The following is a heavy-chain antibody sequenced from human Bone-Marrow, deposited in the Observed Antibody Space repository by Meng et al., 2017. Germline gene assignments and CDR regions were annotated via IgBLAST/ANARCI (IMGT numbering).Heavy chain of an antibody. Sequence: ASVKVSCKVSGYTLTELSMHWVRQAPGKGLEWMGGFDPEDGETIYAQKFQGRVTKTEDTSTDTAYMELSSLRSEDTAVYYCATCNYGDSNYGMDVWGQGTTVTVSS. CDR1: GYTLTELS. J-gene: IGHJ6*02. CDR3: ATCNYGDSNYGMDV. CDR2: FDPEDGET. V-gene: IGHV1-24*01. D-gene: IGHD4-17*01.